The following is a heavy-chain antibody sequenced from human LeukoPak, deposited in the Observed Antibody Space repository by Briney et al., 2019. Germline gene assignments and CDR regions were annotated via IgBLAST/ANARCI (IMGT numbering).Heavy chain of an antibody. V-gene: IGHV1-18*01. D-gene: IGHD3-10*01. CDR3: ARERDYGPGSYYLSRNWFDP. Sequence: ASVKVSCKASGYTFTSYGISWVRQAPGQGLEWMGWISAYNGNTNYAQKLQGRVTMTTDTSTSTAYMELRSLRSDDTAVYYCARERDYGPGSYYLSRNWFDPWGQGTLVTVSS. J-gene: IGHJ5*02. CDR1: GYTFTSYG. CDR2: ISAYNGNT.